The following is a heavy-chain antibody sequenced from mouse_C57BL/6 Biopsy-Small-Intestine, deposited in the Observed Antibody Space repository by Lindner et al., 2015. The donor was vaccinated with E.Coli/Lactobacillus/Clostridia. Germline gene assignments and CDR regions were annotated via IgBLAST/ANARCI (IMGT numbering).Heavy chain of an antibody. J-gene: IGHJ4*01. CDR2: ISVYNGNT. Sequence: SVKVSCKASGYSFTSNGISWVRQAPGQGLEWMGWISVYNGNTIYAQKFQDRFTLTTDTSTSTAYMELRSLRSDDTAVYYCVRDGGMITVGGLILNWGQGTLVTVSS. D-gene: IGHD2-4*01. CDR1: GYSFTSNG. CDR3: VRDGGMITVGGLILN. V-gene: IGHV1-4*01.